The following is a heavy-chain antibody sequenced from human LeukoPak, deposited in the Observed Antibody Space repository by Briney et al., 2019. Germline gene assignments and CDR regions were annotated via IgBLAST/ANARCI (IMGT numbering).Heavy chain of an antibody. V-gene: IGHV1-46*01. D-gene: IGHD5-18*01. CDR2: INPSGGST. CDR1: GYTFTSYY. CDR3: AREIQLWSTSPHPRTHFDY. Sequence: ASVKVSCKASGYTFTSYYMHWVRQAPGQGLEWMGIINPSGGSTSYAQKFQGRVTMTRDTSTSTVYMELSSLRSEDTAVYYCAREIQLWSTSPHPRTHFDYWGQGTLVTVSS. J-gene: IGHJ4*02.